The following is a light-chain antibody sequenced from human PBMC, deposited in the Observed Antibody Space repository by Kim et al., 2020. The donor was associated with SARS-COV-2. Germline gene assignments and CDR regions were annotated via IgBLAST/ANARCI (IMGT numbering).Light chain of an antibody. CDR1: SSDVGGYNY. J-gene: IGLJ1*01. CDR3: SSYTSSSTRV. V-gene: IGLV2-14*03. Sequence: GPSITISCTGTSSDVGGYNYVSWYQQHPGKAPKFMIYDVSNRPSGASNRFSGSKSGNTASLTISGLQAEDEADYYCSSYTSSSTRVFGTGTKVTVL. CDR2: DVS.